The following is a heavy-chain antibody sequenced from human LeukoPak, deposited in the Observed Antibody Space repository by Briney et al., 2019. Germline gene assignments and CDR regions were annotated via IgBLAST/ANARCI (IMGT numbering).Heavy chain of an antibody. J-gene: IGHJ4*02. Sequence: ASVKVSCKASGYTFTGYYMHWVRQAPGQGLEWMGRINPNSGGTNYAQKFQGRVTMTRDTSISTAYMELSRLRSDDTAVYYCARARSGSYYLVDYWGQGTLVTVSS. CDR3: ARARSGSYYLVDY. D-gene: IGHD1-26*01. CDR1: GYTFTGYY. V-gene: IGHV1-2*06. CDR2: INPNSGGT.